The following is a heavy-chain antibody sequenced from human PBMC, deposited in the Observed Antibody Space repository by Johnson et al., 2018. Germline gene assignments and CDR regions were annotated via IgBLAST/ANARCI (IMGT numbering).Heavy chain of an antibody. CDR2: IKSNTDGGTT. Sequence: EVQLVESGGGLVKPGGSLRLSCAASGFTFSNAWMNWVRQAPGKGLEWVGRIKSNTDGGTTDYAAPVKGRFTISRDDSKNTLYLQMNSLKTEDTAVYYCTTSMIVVVRHAFDIWGQGTMVTVSS. J-gene: IGHJ3*02. D-gene: IGHD3-22*01. CDR1: GFTFSNAW. CDR3: TTSMIVVVRHAFDI. V-gene: IGHV3-15*07.